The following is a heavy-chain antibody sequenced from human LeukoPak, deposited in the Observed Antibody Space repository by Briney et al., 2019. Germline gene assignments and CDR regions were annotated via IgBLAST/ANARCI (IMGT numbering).Heavy chain of an antibody. CDR1: GGSISSSSYY. CDR2: IYYSGST. V-gene: IGHV4-39*01. D-gene: IGHD3-3*01. CDR3: ASPSALPASFWSGPPQYYFDY. Sequence: SETLSLTCTVSGGSISSSSYYWGWIRQPPGKGLEWIGSIYYSGSTYYNPSLKSRVTISVDTSKNQFSLKLSSVTAADTAVYYCASPSALPASFWSGPPQYYFDYWGQGTLVTVSS. J-gene: IGHJ4*02.